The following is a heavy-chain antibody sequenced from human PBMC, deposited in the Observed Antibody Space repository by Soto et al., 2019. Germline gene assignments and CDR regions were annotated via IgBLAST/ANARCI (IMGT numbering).Heavy chain of an antibody. CDR1: GGSFSGYY. D-gene: IGHD6-19*01. Sequence: SETLSLTCAVYGGSFSGYYWSWIRQPPGKGLEWIGEINHSGSTNYNPSLKSRVTISVDTSKNQFSLKLSSVTAADTAVYYCARGTLQWLVTYYYYYGMDVWGQGTTVTVSS. CDR3: ARGTLQWLVTYYYYYGMDV. CDR2: INHSGST. V-gene: IGHV4-34*01. J-gene: IGHJ6*02.